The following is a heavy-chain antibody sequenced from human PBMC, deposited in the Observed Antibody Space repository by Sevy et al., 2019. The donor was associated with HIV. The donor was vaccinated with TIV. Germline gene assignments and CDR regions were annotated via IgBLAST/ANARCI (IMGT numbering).Heavy chain of an antibody. Sequence: GGSLRLSCAASGFTFSTAWMNWVRQAPGKGLEWVGRIKSKSNGETRDYAAPVKDRFKISRDDSKNTLYLEMNSLKTEDTAVYYCTTDRGYGWNHVGYWGQGTLVTVSS. CDR2: IKSKSNGETR. CDR1: GFTFSTAW. V-gene: IGHV3-15*05. D-gene: IGHD1-1*01. CDR3: TTDRGYGWNHVGY. J-gene: IGHJ4*02.